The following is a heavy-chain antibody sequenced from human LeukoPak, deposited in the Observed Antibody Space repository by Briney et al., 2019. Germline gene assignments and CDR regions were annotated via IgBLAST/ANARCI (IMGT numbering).Heavy chain of an antibody. CDR3: AVXYYDFWSGYPDY. CDR2: ISGSGGST. J-gene: IGHJ4*02. CDR1: GFTFSSYA. Sequence: GGSLRLSCAASGFTFSSYAVSWVRQAPGKGLEWVSAISGSGGSTYYADSVKGRFTISRDNSKNTLYLQMNSLRAEDTAVYYCAVXYYDFWSGYPDYWGQGTLVTVSS. D-gene: IGHD3-3*01. V-gene: IGHV3-23*01.